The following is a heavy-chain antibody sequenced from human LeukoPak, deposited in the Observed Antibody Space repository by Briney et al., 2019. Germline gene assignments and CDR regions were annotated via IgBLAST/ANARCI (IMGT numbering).Heavy chain of an antibody. D-gene: IGHD6-6*01. CDR2: INPNSGGT. CDR3: ARFSLIVSIAAS. V-gene: IGHV1-2*02. CDR1: GYTFTGYY. Sequence: ASVKVSCKASGYTFTGYYMHWVRQAPGQGLEWMGWINPNSGGTNYAQKFQGRVTMTRDTSISTAYMELSRLRSDDTAVYYCARFSLIVSIAASWGQGTLVTVSS. J-gene: IGHJ5*02.